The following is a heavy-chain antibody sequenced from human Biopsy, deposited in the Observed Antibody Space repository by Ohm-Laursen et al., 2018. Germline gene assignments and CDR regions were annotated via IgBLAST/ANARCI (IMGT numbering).Heavy chain of an antibody. J-gene: IGHJ4*02. Sequence: TLSLTCTVSGVSISVDGYYWAWIRQLPGKGLEWIGHIYHSGTTYYNPTLKSRLTMSVDTSKNEFSPRLRSVTAADTAVYFCATFRGSWDTPQGGDYWGQGTLVTVSS. D-gene: IGHD3-10*01. CDR3: ATFRGSWDTPQGGDY. CDR1: GVSISVDGYY. V-gene: IGHV4-31*03. CDR2: IYHSGTT.